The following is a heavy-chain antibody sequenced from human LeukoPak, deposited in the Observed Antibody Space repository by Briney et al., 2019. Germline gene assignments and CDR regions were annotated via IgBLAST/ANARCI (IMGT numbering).Heavy chain of an antibody. V-gene: IGHV3-74*01. CDR2: IKSDGSST. CDR1: GFTFSYYW. CDR3: ARESYDILTGYYSGAFDN. J-gene: IGHJ3*02. Sequence: PGGSLRLSCAASGFTFSYYWMHWVRQAPGKGLVWVSRIKSDGSSTTYADSVKGRITISRDNAKNTLYLQMNSLRAEDTAVYYCARESYDILTGYYSGAFDNWGQGTKVTVSS. D-gene: IGHD3-9*01.